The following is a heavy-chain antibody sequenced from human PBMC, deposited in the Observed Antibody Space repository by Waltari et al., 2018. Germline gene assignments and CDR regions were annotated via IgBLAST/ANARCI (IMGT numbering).Heavy chain of an antibody. CDR3: ARRRAAHDY. V-gene: IGHV4-34*01. CDR2: INHSGST. Sequence: QVQLQQWGAGLLKPSETLSLTCAVYGGSFSDYYRSWIRQPPGKGLEWIGEINHSGSTNYNPSLKSRVTISVDTSKNQFSLKLSSVTAADTAVYYCARRRAAHDYWGQGTLVTVSS. CDR1: GGSFSDYY. J-gene: IGHJ4*02. D-gene: IGHD6-6*01.